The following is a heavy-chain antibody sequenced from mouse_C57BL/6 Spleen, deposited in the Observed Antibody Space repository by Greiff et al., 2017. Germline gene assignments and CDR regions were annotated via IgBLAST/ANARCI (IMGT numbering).Heavy chain of an antibody. CDR2: IYPGDGDT. J-gene: IGHJ4*01. V-gene: IGHV1-80*01. CDR3: ARGKDY. Sequence: VQLQQSGAELVKPGDSVKISCKASGYAFSRYWMNWVKQRPGTGLERIGQIYPGDGDTNYNGQFKGKATLTADKSSSTAYMQRSSRTSEDSAVYFCARGKDYWGQGTSVTVSS. CDR1: GYAFSRYW.